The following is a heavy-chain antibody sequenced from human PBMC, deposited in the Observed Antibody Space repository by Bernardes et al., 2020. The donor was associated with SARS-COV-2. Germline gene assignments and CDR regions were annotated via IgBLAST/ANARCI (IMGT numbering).Heavy chain of an antibody. D-gene: IGHD3-3*01. CDR1: GFTFSTYD. CDR2: IGTLGDT. J-gene: IGHJ3*02. CDR3: LRGFLRRASHDTFDI. Sequence: GGSLRLSCAAAGFTFSTYDMHWVRHNTGKGLEWVSGIGTLGDTYYADSVKGRFTISREDGENSLYLQMNSLRAGDTAVYYCLRGFLRRASHDTFDIWGQGPLVSVYS. V-gene: IGHV3-13*04.